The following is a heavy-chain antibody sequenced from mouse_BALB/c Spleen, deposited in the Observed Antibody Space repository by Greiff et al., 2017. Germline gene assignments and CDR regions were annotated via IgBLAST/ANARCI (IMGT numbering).Heavy chain of an antibody. CDR2: ISSGGSYT. Sequence: EVKLMESGGGLVKPGGSLKLSCAASGFTFSSYTMSWVRQTPEKRLEWVATISSGGSYTYYPDSVKGRFTISRDNAKNTLYLQMSSLKSEDTAMYYCTRGDYYWGQGTTLTVSS. J-gene: IGHJ2*01. CDR3: TRGDYY. CDR1: GFTFSSYT. V-gene: IGHV5-6-4*01.